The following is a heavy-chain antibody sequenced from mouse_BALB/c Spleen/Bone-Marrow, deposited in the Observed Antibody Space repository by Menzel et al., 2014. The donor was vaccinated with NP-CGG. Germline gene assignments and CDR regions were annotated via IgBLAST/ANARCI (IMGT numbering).Heavy chain of an antibody. Sequence: EVKLQESGGGLAKPGGSLQLSCAASGFTFSTYAMSWVRQTPEKRLEWVATISSSGSYTYYPDGVKGRFTISRDNAKNTLYLQMSSLRSEDTAMFYCSRLRMITTYFDVWGAGTTVTVSS. V-gene: IGHV5-9-3*01. CDR1: GFTFSTYA. CDR2: ISSSGSYT. D-gene: IGHD2-4*01. J-gene: IGHJ1*01. CDR3: SRLRMITTYFDV.